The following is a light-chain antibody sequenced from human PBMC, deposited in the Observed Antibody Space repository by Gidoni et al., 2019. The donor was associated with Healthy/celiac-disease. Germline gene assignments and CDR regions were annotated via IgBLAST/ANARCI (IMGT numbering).Light chain of an antibody. Sequence: DIQRTKSPSSLSASVGDRVTITCRASQSISSYLNWSQQQPGKAPKLLIYAASSLQRGVPSRRSGSSSTTDFTLTISSLQPEDFATYYRQYSYSTFTFGPGTKVDIK. CDR3: QYSYSTFT. V-gene: IGKV1-39*01. J-gene: IGKJ3*01. CDR2: AAS. CDR1: QSISSY.